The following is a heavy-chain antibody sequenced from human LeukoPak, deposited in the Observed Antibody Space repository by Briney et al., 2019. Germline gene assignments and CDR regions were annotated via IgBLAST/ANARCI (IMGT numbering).Heavy chain of an antibody. D-gene: IGHD7-27*01. CDR2: INHNGNVN. CDR3: AKDGSSLGIDGYFDY. J-gene: IGHJ4*02. Sequence: GGSLRLSCAASGFTFSSYWMNWARQAPGKGLEWVASINHNGNVNYYVDSVKGRFTISRDNAKNSLYLQMNSLRAEDTAVYYCAKDGSSLGIDGYFDYWGQGTLVTVSS. CDR1: GFTFSSYW. V-gene: IGHV3-7*03.